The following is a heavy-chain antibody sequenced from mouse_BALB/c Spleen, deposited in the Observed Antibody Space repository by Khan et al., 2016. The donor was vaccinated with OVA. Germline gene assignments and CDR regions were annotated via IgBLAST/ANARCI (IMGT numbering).Heavy chain of an antibody. J-gene: IGHJ3*01. D-gene: IGHD2-4*01. CDR2: ISYSGNT. V-gene: IGHV3-2*02. Sequence: EVQLQESGPGLVKPSQSLSLTCTVTGYSITSEYTWNLIRQFPGNKLEWMGFISYSGNTRYNPSFKSRISITRDTSKNQFFLQLNSVTSEDTATYYCARKDYYDYDPFPYWGQGTLVTVSA. CDR3: ARKDYYDYDPFPY. CDR1: GYSITSEYT.